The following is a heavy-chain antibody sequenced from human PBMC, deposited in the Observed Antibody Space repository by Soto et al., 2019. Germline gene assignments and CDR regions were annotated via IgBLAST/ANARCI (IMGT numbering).Heavy chain of an antibody. V-gene: IGHV1-69*06. CDR2: IIPIFGTA. J-gene: IGHJ5*02. CDR1: GGTFSSYA. Sequence: QVQLVQSGAEVKKPGSSVKVSCKASGGTFSSYAISWVRQAPGQGLEWMGGIIPIFGTANYAQKFQGRVTITADKSTSTAYMELSSQRSEDTAVYYCARGGHTQQLGEYWFDPWGQGTLVTVSS. CDR3: ARGGHTQQLGEYWFDP. D-gene: IGHD6-13*01.